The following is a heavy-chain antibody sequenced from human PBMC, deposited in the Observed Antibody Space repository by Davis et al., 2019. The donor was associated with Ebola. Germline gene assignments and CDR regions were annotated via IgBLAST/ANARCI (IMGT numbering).Heavy chain of an antibody. V-gene: IGHV3-13*01. Sequence: GGSLRLSCAASGFTFSTYDMYWVRQVTGKGLEWVAIIGIDVDTYYPASVKGGFTIFRENAKNSLFLQMSNLQAEDTAVYYCARGWGPASIVPFDFRGQGILVTVSS. CDR1: GFTFSTYD. CDR3: ARGWGPASIVPFDF. CDR2: IGIDVDT. D-gene: IGHD2-21*02. J-gene: IGHJ4*02.